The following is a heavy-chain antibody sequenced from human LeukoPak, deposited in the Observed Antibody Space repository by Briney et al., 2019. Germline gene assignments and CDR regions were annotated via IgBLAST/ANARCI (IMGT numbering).Heavy chain of an antibody. CDR3: ARDIYDFWSGYIFDY. Sequence: ASVKVSCKASGYTFTGYYMHWVRQAPGQGLEWMGWINPNSGGTNYAQKFQGRVTMTRNTSISTAYMELSSLRSEDTAVYYCARDIYDFWSGYIFDYWGQGTLVTVSS. CDR2: INPNSGGT. V-gene: IGHV1-2*02. CDR1: GYTFTGYY. D-gene: IGHD3-3*01. J-gene: IGHJ4*02.